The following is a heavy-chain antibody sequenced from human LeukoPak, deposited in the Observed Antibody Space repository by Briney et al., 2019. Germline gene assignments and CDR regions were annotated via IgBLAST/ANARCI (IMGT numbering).Heavy chain of an antibody. CDR3: AKVGSGSYYPYYFDY. CDR1: GFTFSSYA. Sequence: PGRSLRLSCAASGFTFSSYAMSWVRQAPGKGLESVSAISGSGGSTYYADSVKGRFTISRDNSKNTLYLQMNSLRAEDTAVYYCAKVGSGSYYPYYFDYWGQGTLFTVSS. J-gene: IGHJ4*02. D-gene: IGHD3-10*01. V-gene: IGHV3-23*01. CDR2: ISGSGGST.